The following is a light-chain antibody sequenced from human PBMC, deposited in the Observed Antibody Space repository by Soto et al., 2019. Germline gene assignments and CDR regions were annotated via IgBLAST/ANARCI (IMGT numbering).Light chain of an antibody. Sequence: EIVMTQSPANLSVCPGESATLXCRASQSVNRYLDWYVQKPGKAPRRVIYGASTWGPGVPTRFTGSGSVTEFTLTISGLQSEDFAVYYCQQYNSWPITFGQGTRLEIK. CDR3: QQYNSWPIT. CDR2: GAS. V-gene: IGKV3D-15*01. J-gene: IGKJ5*01. CDR1: QSVNRY.